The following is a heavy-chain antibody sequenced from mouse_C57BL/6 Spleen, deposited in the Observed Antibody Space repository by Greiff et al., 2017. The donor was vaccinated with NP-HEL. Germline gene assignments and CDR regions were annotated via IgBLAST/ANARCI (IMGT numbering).Heavy chain of an antibody. V-gene: IGHV1-82*01. CDR3: ARSGKGSD. CDR2: IYPGDGDT. CDR1: GYAFSSSW. J-gene: IGHJ3*01. D-gene: IGHD3-2*02. Sequence: VQGVESGPELVKPGASVKISCKASGYAFSSSWMNWVKQRPGKGLEWIGRIYPGDGDTNYNGKFKGKATLTADKSSSTAYMQLSSLTAEDSAVYFCARSGKGSDWGQGTLVTVSA.